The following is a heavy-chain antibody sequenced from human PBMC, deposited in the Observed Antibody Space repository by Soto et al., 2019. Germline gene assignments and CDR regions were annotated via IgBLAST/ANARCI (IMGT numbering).Heavy chain of an antibody. CDR3: AREAGVRNSLDP. D-gene: IGHD1-1*01. J-gene: IGHJ5*02. CDR1: AGALRSYY. CDR2: IYHSRSS. V-gene: IGHV4-59*01. Sequence: SETLSLTCTVSAGALRSYYSTWVRQPPGKGLQWIGQIYHSRSSNYNASLKSSVSISVDTSKNQFSLKLSSVTAADAAMYCSAREAGVRNSLDPWGQGTLVAVSS.